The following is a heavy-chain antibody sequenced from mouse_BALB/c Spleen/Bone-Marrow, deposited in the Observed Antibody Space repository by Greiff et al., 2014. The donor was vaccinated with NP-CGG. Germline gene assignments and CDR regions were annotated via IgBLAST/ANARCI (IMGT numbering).Heavy chain of an antibody. CDR3: SRDYGGTAWFAY. CDR1: GFKFKDTH. Sequence: EVQLQQSGAELVKPGASVKLSCTASGFKFKDTHMHWVKQRPEQGLEWIGRIDPASGDTKYDPKFQGKAAITGDTSSNTAYLQLSSPTSEDTAVYYCSRDYGGTAWFAYWGQGTLVTVSA. D-gene: IGHD1-1*01. V-gene: IGHV14-3*02. J-gene: IGHJ3*01. CDR2: IDPASGDT.